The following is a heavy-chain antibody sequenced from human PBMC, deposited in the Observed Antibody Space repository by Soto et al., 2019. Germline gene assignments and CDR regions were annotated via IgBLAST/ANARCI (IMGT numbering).Heavy chain of an antibody. CDR1: GYRFTSYW. CDR3: ARHERCSSPSCRYVDY. V-gene: IGHV5-51*01. J-gene: IGHJ4*02. D-gene: IGHD2-2*01. Sequence: EVQLVQSGAEVKKPGESLKISCKGFGYRFTSYWIGWVRQVPGKGLEWMGIIYPGDSDTRYNPSLEGQVTLSADKSNTTAYLQWRSLKASDSAMYYCARHERCSSPSCRYVDYWGQGTPVIVSS. CDR2: IYPGDSDT.